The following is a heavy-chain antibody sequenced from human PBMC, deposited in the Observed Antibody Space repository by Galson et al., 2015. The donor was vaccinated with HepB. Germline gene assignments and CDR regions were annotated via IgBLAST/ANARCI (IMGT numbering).Heavy chain of an antibody. V-gene: IGHV3-23*01. J-gene: IGHJ6*02. CDR1: GFTFSSYA. CDR3: AKAPGIVAHYYYYGMDV. CDR2: ISGSGGST. Sequence: SLRLSCAASGFTFSSYAMSWVRQAPGKGLEWVSAISGSGGSTYYADSVKGRFTISRDNSKNTLYLQMNSLRAEDTAVYYCAKAPGIVAHYYYYGMDVWGQGTTVTVSS. D-gene: IGHD1-26*01.